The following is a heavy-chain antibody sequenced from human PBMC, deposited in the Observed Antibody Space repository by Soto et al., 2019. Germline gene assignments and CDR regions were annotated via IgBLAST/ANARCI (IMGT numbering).Heavy chain of an antibody. CDR1: GGSISSTNYY. Sequence: QLQLQESGPGLVKPSETLSLTCIVSGGSISSTNYYWGWIRQPPGKGLEWIGSIYYSGSTYYNPSLKSRVTISVDTDKNQFSLKVSSLTAADTAVYYCARRAYGSRRGNDFDSWGQGTLVTVSS. J-gene: IGHJ4*02. V-gene: IGHV4-39*01. D-gene: IGHD1-1*01. CDR2: IYYSGST. CDR3: ARRAYGSRRGNDFDS.